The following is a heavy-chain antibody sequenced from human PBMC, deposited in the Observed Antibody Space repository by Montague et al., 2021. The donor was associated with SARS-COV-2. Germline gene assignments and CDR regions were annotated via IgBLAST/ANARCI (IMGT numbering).Heavy chain of an antibody. CDR3: ARVGGYVNSPPL. D-gene: IGHD4-23*01. V-gene: IGHV4-4*02. J-gene: IGHJ4*02. CDR2: ISESGRT. CDR1: GGSISISNW. Sequence: SETLSLTCAVSGGSISISNWWSWVRQPPGKGLEWIGEISESGRTNYNPSLESRVTISVDKSKKHFSLNLSYVTAADTAVYYCARVGGYVNSPPLWGQGTLVTVSS.